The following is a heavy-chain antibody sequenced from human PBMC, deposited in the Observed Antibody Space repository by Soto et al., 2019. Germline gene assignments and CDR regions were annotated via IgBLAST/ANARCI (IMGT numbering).Heavy chain of an antibody. D-gene: IGHD3-9*01. V-gene: IGHV3-23*01. CDR1: GFTFSSYA. Sequence: GGSLRLSCAASGFTFSSYAMSWVRQAPGKGLEWVSAISGSGGSTYYADSVKGRFTISRDNSKNTLYLQMNSLRAEDTAVYYCAKDIRVTIFRNSDYWGQGTLVTVSS. J-gene: IGHJ4*02. CDR2: ISGSGGST. CDR3: AKDIRVTIFRNSDY.